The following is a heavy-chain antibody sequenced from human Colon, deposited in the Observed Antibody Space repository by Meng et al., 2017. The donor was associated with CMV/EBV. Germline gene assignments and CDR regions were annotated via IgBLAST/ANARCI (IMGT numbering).Heavy chain of an antibody. CDR2: ISGFNGKT. Sequence: ASVKVSCKASDYKFDSYYINWVRQAPGQGLEWMGWISGFNGKTKHAQKVQGRVTLTTDTSTSTAYMELRSLTSDDTAFYYCASRGERGYSYGLYGMDVWGQGTTVTVSS. J-gene: IGHJ6*02. CDR3: ASRGERGYSYGLYGMDV. D-gene: IGHD5-18*01. CDR1: DYKFDSYY. V-gene: IGHV1-18*04.